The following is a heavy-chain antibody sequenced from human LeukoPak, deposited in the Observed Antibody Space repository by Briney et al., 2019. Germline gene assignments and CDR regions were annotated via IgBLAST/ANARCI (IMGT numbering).Heavy chain of an antibody. Sequence: ASVKVSCKASGYTFTSYGISWVRQAPGQGLERMGWISAYNGNTNYAQKLQGRVTMTTDTSTSTAYMELRSLRSDDTAVYYCARDVPYYYDSSGYPMHYWGQGTLVTVSS. D-gene: IGHD3-22*01. V-gene: IGHV1-18*01. J-gene: IGHJ4*02. CDR1: GYTFTSYG. CDR3: ARDVPYYYDSSGYPMHY. CDR2: ISAYNGNT.